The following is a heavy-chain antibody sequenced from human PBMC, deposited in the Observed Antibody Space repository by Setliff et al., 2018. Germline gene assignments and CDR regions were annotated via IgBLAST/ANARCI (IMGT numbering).Heavy chain of an antibody. Sequence: GESLKISCKASGYNFLDYWIGWVRQMPGKGLEWMGIIYPDDSDTRYSPSFQGHISISVDKSINTAYLHWSSLKASDTAMYYCARRDNYYDTTGYSYYFDDWGQGTLVTVSS. CDR2: IYPDDSDT. CDR1: GYNFLDYW. J-gene: IGHJ4*02. D-gene: IGHD3-22*01. V-gene: IGHV5-51*01. CDR3: ARRDNYYDTTGYSYYFDD.